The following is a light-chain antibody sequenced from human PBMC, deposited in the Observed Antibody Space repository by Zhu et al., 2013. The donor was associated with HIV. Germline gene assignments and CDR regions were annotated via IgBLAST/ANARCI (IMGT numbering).Light chain of an antibody. J-gene: IGKJ4*01. CDR3: QQYNSLVT. CDR1: QSISTS. CDR2: KAS. V-gene: IGKV1-5*03. Sequence: GDRVTITCRASQSISTSLAWYQQKPGKAPKLLIYKASSLESGVPSRFSGSGSGTEFTLTINSLQPDDFATYYCQQYNSLVTFGGGTKVEIK.